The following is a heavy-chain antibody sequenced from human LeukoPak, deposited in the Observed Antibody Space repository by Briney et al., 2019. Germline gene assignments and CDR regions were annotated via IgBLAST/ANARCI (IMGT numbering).Heavy chain of an antibody. J-gene: IGHJ3*02. CDR3: AKTFSVTFGI. V-gene: IGHV3-30*04. CDR2: ISYDGSNK. Sequence: GGSLRLSCAASGFTFSSYAMPWVRQAPGKGLEWVAVISYDGSNKYYADSVKGRFTISRDNSKNTLFLQMNSLRSEDTAVYYCAKTFSVTFGIWGQGTMVTVSS. D-gene: IGHD4-17*01. CDR1: GFTFSSYA.